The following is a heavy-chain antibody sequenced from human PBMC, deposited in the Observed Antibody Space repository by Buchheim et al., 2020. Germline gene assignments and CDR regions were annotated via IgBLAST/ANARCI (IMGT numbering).Heavy chain of an antibody. Sequence: EVQLLESGGNLVQPGGSLRLSCAASGFTFSTYVMSWVRQSPGKGLDWVSAIGVGGAGIHYADSVTARFTTPRANSYNILSLQMSSLRVEDTAVYFCVRGDRNSGWDNWGQGTL. V-gene: IGHV3-23*01. CDR1: GFTFSTYV. CDR2: IGVGGAGI. D-gene: IGHD5-12*01. J-gene: IGHJ4*02. CDR3: VRGDRNSGWDN.